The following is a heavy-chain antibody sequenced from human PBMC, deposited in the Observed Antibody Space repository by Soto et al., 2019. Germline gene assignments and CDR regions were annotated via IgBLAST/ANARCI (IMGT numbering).Heavy chain of an antibody. Sequence: SGPTLVNPTQTLTLTCTFSGFSLSTSGMCVSWIRQPPGKALEWLARIDWDDDKYYSTSLKTRLTISKDTSKNQVVLTMTNMDPADTATYYCARARYCSGGSCYSLAFDIWGQGTMVTVSS. D-gene: IGHD2-15*01. J-gene: IGHJ3*02. CDR3: ARARYCSGGSCYSLAFDI. CDR1: GFSLSTSGMC. CDR2: IDWDDDK. V-gene: IGHV2-70*11.